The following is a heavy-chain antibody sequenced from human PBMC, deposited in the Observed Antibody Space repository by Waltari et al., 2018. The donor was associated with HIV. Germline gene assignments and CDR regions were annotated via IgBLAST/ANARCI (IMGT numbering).Heavy chain of an antibody. D-gene: IGHD6-19*01. Sequence: QGQLVQSGSELKNPGASVKVSCTASGYTFNTYAMNWIRQAPGQGIEWMGWINTNTGKTTYAKGLTGRFVFSLDTSVSTTYLQISSLKAEDTAVYYCARGPSPRGTSRWFYFDYWGQGTLVTVSS. CDR3: ARGPSPRGTSRWFYFDY. CDR1: GYTFNTYA. CDR2: INTNTGKT. V-gene: IGHV7-4-1*02. J-gene: IGHJ4*02.